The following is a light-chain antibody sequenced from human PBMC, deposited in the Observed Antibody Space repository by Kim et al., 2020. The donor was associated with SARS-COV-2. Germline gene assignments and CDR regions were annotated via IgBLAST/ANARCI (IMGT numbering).Light chain of an antibody. CDR3: HQSDTWTFA. J-gene: IGKJ4*01. V-gene: IGKV1-16*02. CDR1: QGINNH. Sequence: AAMEVRGTITCRASQGINNHVAWLQRMPAKAPKSLLYGASMLRRRVPSQCSGSGSGTDFSLTISSLQPDDFATYYCHQSDTWTFAFGCVTKQVI. CDR2: GAS.